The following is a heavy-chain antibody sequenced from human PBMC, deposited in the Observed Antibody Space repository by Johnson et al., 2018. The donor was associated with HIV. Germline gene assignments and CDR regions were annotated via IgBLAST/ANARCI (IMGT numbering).Heavy chain of an antibody. V-gene: IGHV3-13*01. Sequence: MLLVESGGGVVQPGRSLRLSCAASGFTFRSHDMHSVRQATGKGLEWVSAIGTAGHTSHPGSVKGRFTIFRENAKNSLYLQMNSLRAGDTAVYYCAKPPFYAFDIWGQGTMVTVSS. CDR1: GFTFRSHD. D-gene: IGHD1-14*01. CDR3: AKPPFYAFDI. CDR2: IGTAGHT. J-gene: IGHJ3*02.